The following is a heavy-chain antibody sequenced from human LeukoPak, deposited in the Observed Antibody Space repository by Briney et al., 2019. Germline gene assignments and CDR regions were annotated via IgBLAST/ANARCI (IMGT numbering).Heavy chain of an antibody. V-gene: IGHV4-59*08. D-gene: IGHD2-21*02. Sequence: SETLSLICTVSGGSISSYYWSWIRQPPGKGLEWIGYIYYSGSTNYNPSLKSRVTISVDTSKNQFSLKLSSVTAANTAVYYCARHVHELAYCGGDCYTSLYYFDYWGQGTLVTVSS. CDR1: GGSISSYY. CDR3: ARHVHELAYCGGDCYTSLYYFDY. J-gene: IGHJ4*02. CDR2: IYYSGST.